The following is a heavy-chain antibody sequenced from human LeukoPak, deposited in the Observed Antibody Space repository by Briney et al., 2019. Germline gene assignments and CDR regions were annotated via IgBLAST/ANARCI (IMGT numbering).Heavy chain of an antibody. CDR3: ARENSGSYREFDY. CDR2: IYTSGST. Sequence: PSETLSLTCTVSGGSISSYYWSWIRQPAGKGLEWIGRIYTSGSTNFNASLKSRVSMSVDTSKNQFSLKLSSVTAADTAVFYCARENSGSYREFDYWGQGTLVTVSS. D-gene: IGHD1-26*01. CDR1: GGSISSYY. V-gene: IGHV4-4*07. J-gene: IGHJ4*02.